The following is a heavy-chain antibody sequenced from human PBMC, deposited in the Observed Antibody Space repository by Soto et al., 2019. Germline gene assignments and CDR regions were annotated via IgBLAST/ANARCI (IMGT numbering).Heavy chain of an antibody. CDR2: INAANGDT. CDR3: AREVRPVDYLIQLHSPGASDFDY. D-gene: IGHD5-18*01. Sequence: ASVKVSCKASGYTFTSYGIHWVRQAPGQRLEWMGWINAANGDTKYSPKFQGRVTISVDTSKNQFSLKLSSVTAADTAVYYCAREVRPVDYLIQLHSPGASDFDYWGQGTLVTVSS. J-gene: IGHJ4*02. V-gene: IGHV1-3*01. CDR1: GYTFTSYG.